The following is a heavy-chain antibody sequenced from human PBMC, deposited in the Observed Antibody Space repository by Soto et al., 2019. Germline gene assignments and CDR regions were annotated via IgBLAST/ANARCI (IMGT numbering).Heavy chain of an antibody. J-gene: IGHJ4*02. CDR1: GFTFDDYG. D-gene: IGHD1-26*01. CDR3: VRGASLNFDY. Sequence: TGGSLRLSCAASGFTFDDYGMSWARQAPGKGLEWVSGVNWNGGSTGYADSVKGRFTISRDNAKNSLYLQMNSLRAEDTAFYYCVRGASLNFDYWGQGTVVTVSS. CDR2: VNWNGGST. V-gene: IGHV3-20*04.